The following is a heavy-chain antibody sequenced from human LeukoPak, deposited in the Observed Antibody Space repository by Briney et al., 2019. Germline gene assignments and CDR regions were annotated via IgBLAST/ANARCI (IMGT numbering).Heavy chain of an antibody. J-gene: IGHJ4*02. CDR1: GGSISSYY. Sequence: PSETLSLTCTVPGGSISSYYWSWIRQPAGKGLEWIGRIYTSGSTNYNPSLKSRVTMSVDTSKNQFSLKLSSVTAADTAVYYCARARFTYYYGSGSYFSEGPKYYFDYWGQGTLVTVSS. CDR3: ARARFTYYYGSGSYFSEGPKYYFDY. CDR2: IYTSGST. D-gene: IGHD3-10*01. V-gene: IGHV4-4*07.